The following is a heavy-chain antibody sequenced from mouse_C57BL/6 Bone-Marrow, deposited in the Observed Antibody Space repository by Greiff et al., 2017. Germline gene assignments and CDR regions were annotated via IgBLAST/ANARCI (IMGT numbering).Heavy chain of an antibody. CDR2: IYPGSGST. Sequence: QVQLQQSGAELVKPGASVKMSCKASGYTFTSYWITWVKQRPGQGLEWIGDIYPGSGSTNYNEKFKSKATLTVDTSSSTAYMQLSSLTSEDSAVYYCARWAPPYGGSAWFAYWGQGTLVTVSA. CDR3: ARWAPPYGGSAWFAY. V-gene: IGHV1-55*01. J-gene: IGHJ3*01. D-gene: IGHD1-1*01. CDR1: GYTFTSYW.